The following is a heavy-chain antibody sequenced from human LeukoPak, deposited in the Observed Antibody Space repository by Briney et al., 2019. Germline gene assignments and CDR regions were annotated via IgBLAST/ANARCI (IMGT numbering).Heavy chain of an antibody. D-gene: IGHD5-18*01. CDR3: AKEVDTAMVGLFDY. CDR2: ISGSGGST. CDR1: GFTFINYA. Sequence: PGGSLRLSCAASGFTFINYAVSWVRQAPGKGLGWVSAISGSGGSTYYADSVKGRFTISRDNSKNTLYLQMNSLRAEDTAVYYCAKEVDTAMVGLFDYWGQGTLVTVSS. J-gene: IGHJ4*02. V-gene: IGHV3-23*01.